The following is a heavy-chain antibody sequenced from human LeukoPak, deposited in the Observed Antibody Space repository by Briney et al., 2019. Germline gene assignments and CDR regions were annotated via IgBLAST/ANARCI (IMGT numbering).Heavy chain of an antibody. D-gene: IGHD3-3*01. CDR3: ARGLARAIFGVVIHYYYYGMDV. CDR2: IYTSGST. Sequence: SQTLSLTCTVSGGSISSGSYYWSWIRQPAGTGLEWIVRIYTSGSTNYNPSLKSRVTISVDTSKNQFSLKLSSVTAADTAVYYCARGLARAIFGVVIHYYYYGMDVWGQGTTVTVSS. V-gene: IGHV4-61*02. CDR1: GGSISSGSYY. J-gene: IGHJ6*02.